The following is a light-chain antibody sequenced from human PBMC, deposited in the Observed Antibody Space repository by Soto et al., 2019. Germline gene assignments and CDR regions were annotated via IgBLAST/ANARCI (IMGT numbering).Light chain of an antibody. V-gene: IGKV1-33*01. CDR2: DAS. J-gene: IGKJ3*01. Sequence: DIQMTQSPSSLSASVGDRVTITCQASQDMSKYLNWYQQKPGKAPKLLIYDASNLETGVPSRFSGSGSGTDFTLTINSLQPEDIAKYYCQQYKSLLSFGPGTKVDIK. CDR1: QDMSKY. CDR3: QQYKSLLS.